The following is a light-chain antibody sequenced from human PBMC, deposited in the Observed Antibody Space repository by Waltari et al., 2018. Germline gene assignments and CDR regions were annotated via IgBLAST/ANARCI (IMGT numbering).Light chain of an antibody. CDR3: QSYDSSLSHWV. V-gene: IGLV1-40*01. Sequence: QSVLTQTPSVSGAPGQRVIISCTGSSSNIGPGYDVHWYQQLPGTAPKLLISGNSNRPSGVPDRFFGSKSGTSASLAITGLQAEDEADYYCQSYDSSLSHWVFGGGTKLTVL. CDR1: SSNIGPGYD. CDR2: GNS. J-gene: IGLJ3*02.